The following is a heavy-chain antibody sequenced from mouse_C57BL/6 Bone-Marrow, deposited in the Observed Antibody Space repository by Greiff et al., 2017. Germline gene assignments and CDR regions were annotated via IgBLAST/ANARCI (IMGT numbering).Heavy chain of an antibody. CDR3: ARGGTD. Sequence: QVQLKQSGAELVKPGASVKLSCKASGYTFTSYWMHWVKQRPGQGLEWIGMIHPNSGSTNYNEKFKSKDTLTVDKSSSTAYMQLSSLTSEDSAVYYCARGGTDWGQGTTLTVSS. CDR1: GYTFTSYW. CDR2: IHPNSGST. V-gene: IGHV1-64*01. D-gene: IGHD3-3*01. J-gene: IGHJ2*01.